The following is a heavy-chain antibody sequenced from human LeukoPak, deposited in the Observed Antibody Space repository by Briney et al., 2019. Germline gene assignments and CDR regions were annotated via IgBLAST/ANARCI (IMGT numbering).Heavy chain of an antibody. CDR3: ARVEWDYYDSSGHRLAAFDI. D-gene: IGHD3-22*01. CDR2: IKQDGSEK. V-gene: IGHV3-7*01. J-gene: IGHJ3*02. CDR1: GFTFSSYW. Sequence: GGSLRLYCAASGFTFSSYWMSWVRQAPGKGLEWVANIKQDGSEKYYVDSVKGRFTISRDNAKNSLYLQMNSLRAEDTAVYYCARVEWDYYDSSGHRLAAFDIWGQGTMVTVSS.